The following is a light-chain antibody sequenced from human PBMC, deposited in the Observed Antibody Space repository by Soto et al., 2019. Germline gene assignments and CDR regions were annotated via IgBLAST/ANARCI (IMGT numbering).Light chain of an antibody. Sequence: EIVMTQTPATLSVSPGERATLSCRASQSLNNNLAWYQQKPGQAPRLLIYGASTRATGIPARFSGSGSGTAFTLTISSLQSEDFAVYYCQQYNKWPPYTFGQGTKLETK. CDR2: GAS. V-gene: IGKV3-15*01. CDR1: QSLNNN. CDR3: QQYNKWPPYT. J-gene: IGKJ2*01.